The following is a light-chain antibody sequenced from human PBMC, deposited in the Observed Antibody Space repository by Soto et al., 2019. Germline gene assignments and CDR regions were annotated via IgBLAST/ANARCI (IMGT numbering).Light chain of an antibody. Sequence: LTQPRSVSGSPGQSVAISCTGTRSDVSGYNYVSWYQQHPGKAPKLLIYDVNRRPSGVPDRFSGSKSGNTASLTISGLQSEDEADYYCSSYADIYTYVFGTGTKVTVL. CDR3: SSYADIYTYV. V-gene: IGLV2-11*01. J-gene: IGLJ1*01. CDR2: DVN. CDR1: RSDVSGYNY.